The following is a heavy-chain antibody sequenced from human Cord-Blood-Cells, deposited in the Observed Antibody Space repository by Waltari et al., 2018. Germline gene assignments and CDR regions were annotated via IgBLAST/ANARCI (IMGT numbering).Heavy chain of an antibody. J-gene: IGHJ5*02. CDR1: GGSFSGYY. Sequence: QVQLQQWGAGLLKPSETLSLTCAAYGGSFSGYYWRWIRRPPGKGLEWIGEINHSGSTNYNPSLKSRVTISVDTSKNQFSLKLSSVTAADTAVYYCARVVYCSGGSCYSGWFDPWGQGTLVTVSS. D-gene: IGHD2-15*01. CDR3: ARVVYCSGGSCYSGWFDP. V-gene: IGHV4-34*01. CDR2: INHSGST.